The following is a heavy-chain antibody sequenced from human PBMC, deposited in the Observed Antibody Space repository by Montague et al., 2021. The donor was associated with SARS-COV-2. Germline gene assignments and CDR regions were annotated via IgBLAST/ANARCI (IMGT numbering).Heavy chain of an antibody. V-gene: IGHV4-34*01. D-gene: IGHD2-2*01. Sequence: LSLTCAVYGGSFSGYYWSWIRQPPGKGLEWIGEINHSGSTNYNPSLKSRVTISVDTSKNQFSLKLSSVTAADTAVYYCTREGYQVLWSDYYYYGMDVWGQGTTVTVSS. J-gene: IGHJ6*02. CDR2: INHSGST. CDR1: GGSFSGYY. CDR3: TREGYQVLWSDYYYYGMDV.